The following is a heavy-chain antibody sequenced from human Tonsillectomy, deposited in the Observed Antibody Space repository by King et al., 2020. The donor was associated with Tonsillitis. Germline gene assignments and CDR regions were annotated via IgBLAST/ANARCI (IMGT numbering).Heavy chain of an antibody. J-gene: IGHJ2*01. CDR1: GGSISKYY. V-gene: IGHV4-59*08. Sequence: QLQESGPGLVKPSETLSLTCTVSGGSISKYYWSWIRQPPGKGLEWIGYIYDSGRTNYNPSLKSRVTISVDTSKNQFSLKLSSVTAADTAVYHCASLLNPYWYFDLWGRGTLVTVSS. CDR3: ASLLNPYWYFDL. CDR2: IYDSGRT.